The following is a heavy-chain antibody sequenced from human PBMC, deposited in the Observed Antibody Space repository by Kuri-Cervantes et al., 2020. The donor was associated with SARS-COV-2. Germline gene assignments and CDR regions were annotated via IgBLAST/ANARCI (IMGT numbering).Heavy chain of an antibody. J-gene: IGHJ4*02. D-gene: IGHD1-26*01. V-gene: IGHV4-59*01. CDR2: FYSSGVT. Sequence: SETLSLTCSVSGGSISSYYWGWIRQPPGKGLEWIGYFYSSGVTNYNPPLKSRVTISVDTSKNQLSLILSSVTAEDTAVYYCARDNVLFSGSGFDYWGQGALVTVSS. CDR1: GGSISSYY. CDR3: ARDNVLFSGSGFDY.